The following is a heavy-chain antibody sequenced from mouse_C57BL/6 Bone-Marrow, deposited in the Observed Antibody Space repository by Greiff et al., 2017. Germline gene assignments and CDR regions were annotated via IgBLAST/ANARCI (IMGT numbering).Heavy chain of an antibody. Sequence: QVQLQQPGAELVKPGASVKLSCKASGYTFTSYWMHWVKQRPGRGLEWIGRIDPNSGGTKYNEKFKSKATLTVDKPSSTAYMQLRSLTSEDSAVYYCARFNWDCWYFDVWGTGTTVTVSS. D-gene: IGHD4-1*01. CDR1: GYTFTSYW. CDR3: ARFNWDCWYFDV. V-gene: IGHV1-72*01. CDR2: IDPNSGGT. J-gene: IGHJ1*03.